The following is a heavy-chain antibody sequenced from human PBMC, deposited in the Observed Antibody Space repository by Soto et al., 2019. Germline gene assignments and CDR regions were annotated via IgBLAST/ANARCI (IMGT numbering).Heavy chain of an antibody. CDR3: ARDRGAVGGQFFDY. D-gene: IGHD6-19*01. V-gene: IGHV3-11*01. J-gene: IGHJ4*02. CDR2: ISSSGDTG. Sequence: QVQLVESGGGLVKPGGSLRLSCAASGFTFSAYYMSWIRQAPGKGLEWISYISSSGDTGNYADSVKGRFTVSRDNAKNSLYLQMNSLRGEDTAVYYCARDRGAVGGQFFDYWGQGTLVTVSS. CDR1: GFTFSAYY.